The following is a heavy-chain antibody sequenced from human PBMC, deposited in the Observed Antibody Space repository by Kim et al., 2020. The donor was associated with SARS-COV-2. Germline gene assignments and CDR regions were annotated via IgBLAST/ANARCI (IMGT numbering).Heavy chain of an antibody. CDR3: ARDPLGPDIDI. J-gene: IGHJ3*02. V-gene: IGHV3-7*03. Sequence: KYYVDSVKGRFTISRDNAKNYLYLQMNSLRAEDTAVYYCARDPLGPDIDIWGQGTMVTVSS. D-gene: IGHD7-27*01. CDR2: K.